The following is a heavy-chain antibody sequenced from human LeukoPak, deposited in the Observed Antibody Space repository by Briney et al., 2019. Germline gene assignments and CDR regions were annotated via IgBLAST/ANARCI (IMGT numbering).Heavy chain of an antibody. D-gene: IGHD2-8*01. J-gene: IGHJ4*02. Sequence: SETLSLTCGVSGGSFSGHYWNWLRQRPGKGLEWIGDINNRGSTGYNPSLKSAVTISVDPSKNQFSLKVHSVTAADTAIYYCARDRFCSDGVCFKGTFDFWGLGTLVIVSP. CDR1: GGSFSGHY. V-gene: IGHV4-34*01. CDR2: INNRGST. CDR3: ARDRFCSDGVCFKGTFDF.